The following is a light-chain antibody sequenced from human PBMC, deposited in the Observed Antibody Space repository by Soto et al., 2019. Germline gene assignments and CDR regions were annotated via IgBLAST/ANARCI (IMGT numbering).Light chain of an antibody. CDR1: STDIGTYIY. Sequence: QPVLTQPASVSGSPGQSITISCTGTSTDIGTYIYVSWYLQHPGKAPKLLIYEVGNRPSGVSNRFSGSKSGNTASLTISGLQAEDEADYYCSSYTSSNTLVFGGGTKVTVL. J-gene: IGLJ2*01. CDR2: EVG. CDR3: SSYTSSNTLV. V-gene: IGLV2-14*01.